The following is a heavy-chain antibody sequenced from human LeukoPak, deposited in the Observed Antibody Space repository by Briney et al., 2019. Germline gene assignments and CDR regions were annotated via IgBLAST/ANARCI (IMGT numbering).Heavy chain of an antibody. D-gene: IGHD2-21*02. Sequence: ASVKVSCKASGYTFTVYYMHWVRQAPGQGLEWMGWINPNSGGTNHAQKFQGRVTMTRDTSISTAYMELRSLRSDDTAVYYCAREDGYPTPLDYWGQGTLVTVSS. CDR1: GYTFTVYY. CDR3: AREDGYPTPLDY. J-gene: IGHJ4*02. V-gene: IGHV1-2*02. CDR2: INPNSGGT.